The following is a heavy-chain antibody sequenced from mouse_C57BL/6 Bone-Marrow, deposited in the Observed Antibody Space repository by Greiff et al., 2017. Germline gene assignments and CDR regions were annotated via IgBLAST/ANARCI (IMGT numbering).Heavy chain of an antibody. CDR2: IDPENGDT. CDR3: ATQATTDY. CDR1: GFNIKDDY. D-gene: IGHD3-2*02. V-gene: IGHV14-4*01. J-gene: IGHJ2*01. Sequence: EVQLQQSGAELVRPGASVKLSCTASGFNIKDDYMHWVKQRPEQVLEWIGWIDPENGDTEYASKFQGKATITADTSSNTAYLQISSLTAVDTAVCYGATQATTDYWGQGTTLTVSS.